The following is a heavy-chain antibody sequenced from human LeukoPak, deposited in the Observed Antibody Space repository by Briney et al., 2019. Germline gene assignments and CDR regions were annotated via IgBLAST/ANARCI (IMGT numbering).Heavy chain of an antibody. Sequence: PSETLSLTCTVSGGSISSSSYYWGWIRQPPGKGLEWIGSISYNENTYSNPSLKSRVTISVDTSRTRFSLRLSSVTAADTAVYYCAREYYYDISGYSHDAFDIWAKGQWSPSLQ. D-gene: IGHD3-22*01. CDR2: ISYNENT. V-gene: IGHV4-39*02. J-gene: IGHJ3*02. CDR1: GGSISSSSYY. CDR3: AREYYYDISGYSHDAFDI.